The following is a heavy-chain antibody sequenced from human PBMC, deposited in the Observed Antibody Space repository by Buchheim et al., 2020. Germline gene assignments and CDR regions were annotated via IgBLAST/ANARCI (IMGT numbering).Heavy chain of an antibody. Sequence: QVQLQESGPGLVKPSETLSLTCTVSGGSISPYYWNWIRQPPGKGLEWIGCIYYTGSTRYNPSLKSRVTISVDTSKNQVSLNLSSVTAADTAVYYCARGGKSYSNHTYYYYGMDVWGQGTT. CDR1: GGSISPYY. J-gene: IGHJ6*02. V-gene: IGHV4-59*01. D-gene: IGHD4-11*01. CDR2: IYYTGST. CDR3: ARGGKSYSNHTYYYYGMDV.